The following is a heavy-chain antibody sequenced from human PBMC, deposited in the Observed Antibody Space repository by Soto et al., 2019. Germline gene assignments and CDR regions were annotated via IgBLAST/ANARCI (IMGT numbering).Heavy chain of an antibody. V-gene: IGHV3-30-3*01. CDR2: ISYDGSNQ. D-gene: IGHD2-8*01. CDR1: GFTFSDFT. CDR3: ATDSLMYAKAFRYYYEMDV. Sequence: GSLRLSCAGSGFTFSDFTMRWVRQTPGKGLEWMAVISYDGSNQYYADSVKGRFTISRDNSKKTLFLQMNSLRPEDTAVCYCATDSLMYAKAFRYYYEMDVWGQGTTVTVSS. J-gene: IGHJ6*02.